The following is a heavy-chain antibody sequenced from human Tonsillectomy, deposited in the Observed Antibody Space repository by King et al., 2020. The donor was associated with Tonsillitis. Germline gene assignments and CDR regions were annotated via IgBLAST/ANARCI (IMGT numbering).Heavy chain of an antibody. CDR1: GGSFSGYY. J-gene: IGHJ6*02. CDR3: ARGIFGVFIDLNYYGFDV. CDR2: INHSGST. D-gene: IGHD3-3*02. V-gene: IGHV4-34*01. Sequence: VQLQQWGAGLLKPSETLSLTCAVYGGSFSGYYWSWIRQPPGKGLEWIGEINHSGSTDYNPSLKSRVTISVDTSKNQFSLKLSSVTAADTAVYYCARGIFGVFIDLNYYGFDVWGQGTTVTVSS.